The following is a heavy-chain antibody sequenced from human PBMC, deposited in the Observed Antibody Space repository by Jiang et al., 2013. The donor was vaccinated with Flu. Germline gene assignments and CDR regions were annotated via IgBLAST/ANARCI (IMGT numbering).Heavy chain of an antibody. V-gene: IGHV4-59*01. D-gene: IGHD4-17*01. CDR2: IYYSGST. CDR3: ARMGESVNWFDP. Sequence: GPGLVKPSETLSLTCTVSGGSISSYYWSWIRQPPGKGLEWIGYIYYSGSTNYNPPQESSHHISRHVQDQFSLKLSSVTAADTAVYYCARMGESVNWFDPGAREPWSP. CDR1: GGSISSYY. J-gene: IGHJ5*02.